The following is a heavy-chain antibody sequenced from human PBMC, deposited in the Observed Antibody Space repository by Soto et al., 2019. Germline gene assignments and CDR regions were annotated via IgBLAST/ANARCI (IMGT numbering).Heavy chain of an antibody. CDR1: GFTFSSYS. Sequence: QVQLVESGGGVVQPGRSLRLSCAASGFTFSSYSMHWVRQAPGKGLEWVAAMSFDGNSKYFADSVKGRFTISRDNSKNTLSLQMNSLGADVSAVYYCARGRSVIDHDDFEYWGQGTLVTVSS. D-gene: IGHD2-21*01. CDR2: MSFDGNSK. J-gene: IGHJ4*02. V-gene: IGHV3-30-3*01. CDR3: ARGRSVIDHDDFEY.